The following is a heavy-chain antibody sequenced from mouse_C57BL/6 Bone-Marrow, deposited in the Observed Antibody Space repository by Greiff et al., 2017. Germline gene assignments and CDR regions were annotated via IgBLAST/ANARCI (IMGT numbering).Heavy chain of an antibody. CDR2: ISNGGGST. CDR1: GFTFSDYY. V-gene: IGHV5-12*01. D-gene: IGHD2-3*01. Sequence: EVQVVESGGGLVQPGGSLKLSCAASGFTFSDYYMYWVRQTPEKRLEWVAYISNGGGSTYYPDTVKGRFTISRDNAKNTLYLQMSRLKSEDTAMYYCARDGYYPFAYWGQGTLVTVSA. J-gene: IGHJ3*01. CDR3: ARDGYYPFAY.